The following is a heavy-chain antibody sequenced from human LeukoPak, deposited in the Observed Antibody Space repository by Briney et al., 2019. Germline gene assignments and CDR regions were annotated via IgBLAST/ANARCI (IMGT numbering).Heavy chain of an antibody. CDR2: ISSSSTI. D-gene: IGHD3-16*01. CDR3: ARDSYDYVWGSYRDAFDI. CDR1: GFTFSSYS. Sequence: GGSLRLSCAASGFTFSSYSMNWVRQAPGKGLEWVSYISSSSTIYYADSVKGRFTISRDNAKNSLYLQMNSLRDEDTAVYYCARDSYDYVWGSYRDAFDIWGQGTMVTVSS. J-gene: IGHJ3*02. V-gene: IGHV3-48*02.